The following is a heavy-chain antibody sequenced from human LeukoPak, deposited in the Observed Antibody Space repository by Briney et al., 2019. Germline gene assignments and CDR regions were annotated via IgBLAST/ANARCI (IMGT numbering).Heavy chain of an antibody. CDR2: ISYDGSNK. CDR1: GFTFSSYA. CDR3: AKEGGIVVVMPFDY. J-gene: IGHJ4*02. D-gene: IGHD3-22*01. Sequence: GGSLRLSCAASGFTFSSYAMSWVRQAPGKGLEWVAVISYDGSNKYYADSVKGRFTISRDNSKNTLYLQMNSLRAEDTAVYYCAKEGGIVVVMPFDYWGQGTLVTVSS. V-gene: IGHV3-30-3*01.